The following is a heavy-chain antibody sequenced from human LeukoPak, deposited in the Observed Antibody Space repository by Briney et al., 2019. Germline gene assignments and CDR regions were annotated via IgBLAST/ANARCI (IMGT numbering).Heavy chain of an antibody. CDR1: GFTFSSYS. CDR2: ISSSSSNI. CDR3: ARDSLGTDYGDYGDY. V-gene: IGHV3-21*01. J-gene: IGHJ4*02. Sequence: GGSLRLSCAASGFTFSSYSMNRVRQAPGKGLEWVSSISSSSSNIYYADSVKGRFTISRDNAKNSLYLQMNSLRAEDTAVYYCARDSLGTDYGDYGDYWGQGTLVTVSS. D-gene: IGHD3-16*01.